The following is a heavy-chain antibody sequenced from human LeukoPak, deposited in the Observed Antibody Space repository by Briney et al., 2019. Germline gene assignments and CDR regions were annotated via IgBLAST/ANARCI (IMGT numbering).Heavy chain of an antibody. CDR3: ARHGGYSGYDYVGLDY. CDR2: IYYSGST. CDR1: GESFSGYY. Sequence: WETLSLTCAVYGESFSGYYWGWIRQPPGKGLEWIGSIYYSGSTYYNPPLQSRVTISVHTSKNQFSLKLSSVTAADTAVYYCARHGGYSGYDYVGLDYWGQGTLVSVFS. D-gene: IGHD5-12*01. V-gene: IGHV4-38-2*01. J-gene: IGHJ4*02.